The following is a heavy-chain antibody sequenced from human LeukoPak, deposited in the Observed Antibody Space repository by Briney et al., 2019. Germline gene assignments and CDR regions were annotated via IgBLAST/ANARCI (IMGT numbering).Heavy chain of an antibody. Sequence: GESLRISCKGSGYSFTSYWISWVRQMPGKGLEWMGRIDPSDSYTNYSPSFQGHVTISADKSISTAYLQWSSRKASDTAMYYCARLGIAAAGRYYYYYGMDVWGKGTTVTVSS. CDR1: GYSFTSYW. D-gene: IGHD6-13*01. CDR3: ARLGIAAAGRYYYYYGMDV. CDR2: IDPSDSYT. V-gene: IGHV5-10-1*01. J-gene: IGHJ6*04.